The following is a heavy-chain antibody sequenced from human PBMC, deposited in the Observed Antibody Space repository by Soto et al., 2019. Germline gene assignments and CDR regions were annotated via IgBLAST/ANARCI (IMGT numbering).Heavy chain of an antibody. D-gene: IGHD4-17*01. Sequence: QVQLVQSGAEVKNPGASVKVSCKSSGYTFTTYYLHWLRQARGQGLECMGTITPSSGSTRYEQKFQDRVTMTSDTSTTTVYMELSSLSTDDTAVYYCAMAVSTKIAAIDYWGQGTLVTVSS. V-gene: IGHV1-46*01. CDR3: AMAVSTKIAAIDY. CDR2: ITPSSGST. CDR1: GYTFTTYY. J-gene: IGHJ4*02.